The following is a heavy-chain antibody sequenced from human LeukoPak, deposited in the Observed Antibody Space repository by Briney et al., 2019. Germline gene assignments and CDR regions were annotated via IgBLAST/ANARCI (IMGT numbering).Heavy chain of an antibody. Sequence: GGSLRLSCAASGFTFSSYWMSWVRQAPGKGLEWVTNIKEDGSAKYSVDSVKGRFTISRDNAKNTLYLQMNSLRAEDTAVYYCARDSPGYGAYDLGWGQGTLVTVSS. CDR2: IKEDGSAK. CDR3: ARDSPGYGAYDLG. D-gene: IGHD5-12*01. J-gene: IGHJ4*02. CDR1: GFTFSSYW. V-gene: IGHV3-7*04.